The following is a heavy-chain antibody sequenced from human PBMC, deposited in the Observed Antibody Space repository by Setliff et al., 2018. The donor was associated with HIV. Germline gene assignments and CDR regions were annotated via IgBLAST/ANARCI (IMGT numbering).Heavy chain of an antibody. J-gene: IGHJ4*02. CDR2: IYSTGST. D-gene: IGHD4-17*01. V-gene: IGHV4-59*11. Sequence: PSETLSLTCTVSGASITSHYWSWIRQSPGRELEWIGYIYSTGSTNYNPSLQSRVSTSMDASKNKFSLKVTSVTSADTAVYYCAKGAGFYGDYTFDYWGQGNLVTVSS. CDR1: GASITSHY. CDR3: AKGAGFYGDYTFDY.